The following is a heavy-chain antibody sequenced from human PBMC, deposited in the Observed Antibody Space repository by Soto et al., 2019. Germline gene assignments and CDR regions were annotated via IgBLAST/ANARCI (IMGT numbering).Heavy chain of an antibody. CDR3: ARPKTIGAAAGKGWFDP. V-gene: IGHV4-34*12. D-gene: IGHD6-13*01. J-gene: IGHJ5*02. Sequence: SVTLSLTCAVYGGSLSDYYWSWIRQPPGKGLEWIGSIFYTGSTYYSPSLKGRLIISVDPSKNQFSLKLTSVTAADTAMYYCARPKTIGAAAGKGWFDPWGQGTLVTVSS. CDR2: IFYTGST. CDR1: GGSLSDYY.